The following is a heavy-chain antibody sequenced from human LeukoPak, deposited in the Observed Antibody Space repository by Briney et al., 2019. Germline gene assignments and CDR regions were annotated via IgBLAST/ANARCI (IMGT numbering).Heavy chain of an antibody. CDR3: AREDYGGNLIDY. V-gene: IGHV1-46*01. J-gene: IGHJ4*02. Sequence: ASVKVSCKASGYTFTSYYMHWVRQAPGQGLEWMGIINPSGGSTSYAQKFQGRVTMTRDTSTSTVYMELSSLRSDDTAVYYCAREDYGGNLIDYWGQGTLVTVSS. D-gene: IGHD4-23*01. CDR2: INPSGGST. CDR1: GYTFTSYY.